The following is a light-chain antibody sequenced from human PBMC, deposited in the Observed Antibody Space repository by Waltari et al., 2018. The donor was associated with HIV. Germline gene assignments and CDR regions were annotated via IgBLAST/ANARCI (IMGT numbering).Light chain of an antibody. J-gene: IGKJ4*01. CDR1: PSLLNNAGRTY. CDR2: EVS. Sequence: DIVMTQTPLSLSVTPGQPASISYKASPSLLNNAGRTYLYWILQQPGQPPKVLIYEVSNRFSGVTVRFHGSGSGTNFTLKVSRVEAEDVGLYYCMQSMQLPLTFGGGTKVEIK. V-gene: IGKV2D-29*01. CDR3: MQSMQLPLT.